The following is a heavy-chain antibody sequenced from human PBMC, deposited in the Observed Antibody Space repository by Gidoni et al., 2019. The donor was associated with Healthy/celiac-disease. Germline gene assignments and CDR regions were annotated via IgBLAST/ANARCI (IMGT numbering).Heavy chain of an antibody. J-gene: IGHJ4*02. CDR2: ISYDGSNK. Sequence: QVQLVESGGGVVQTGRSLRLSCAASGVTFSSYGMHWVREAPGKGLECVAVISYDGSNKYYADSVKGRFTISRDNSKTTLYLQMNSLRAEDTAVYYCAKDRAAAGPGDFDYWGQGTLVTVSS. V-gene: IGHV3-30*18. CDR1: GVTFSSYG. CDR3: AKDRAAAGPGDFDY. D-gene: IGHD6-13*01.